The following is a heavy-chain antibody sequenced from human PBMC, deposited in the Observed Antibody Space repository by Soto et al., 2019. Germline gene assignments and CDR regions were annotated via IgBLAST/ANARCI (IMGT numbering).Heavy chain of an antibody. CDR3: ARHLSAGRYGDYVLGYYYYGMDV. D-gene: IGHD4-17*01. CDR1: GGSISSYY. Sequence: QVQLQESGPGLVKPSETLSLTCTVSGGSISSYYWSWIRQPPGKGLEWIGYIYYSGSTNYNPSLKSRVTISVDTSKNQCSLKLSSVTAADTAVYYCARHLSAGRYGDYVLGYYYYGMDVWGQGTTVTVSS. J-gene: IGHJ6*02. CDR2: IYYSGST. V-gene: IGHV4-59*08.